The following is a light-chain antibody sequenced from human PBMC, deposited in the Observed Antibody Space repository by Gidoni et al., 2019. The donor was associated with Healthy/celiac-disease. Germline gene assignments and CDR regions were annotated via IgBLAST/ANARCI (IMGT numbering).Light chain of an antibody. Sequence: DIVMTQSPDSLAVSLGERATINCKSSQSVLYSSNNKNYLAWYQQKPGQPPKLLIYWASTRESGVSDRFSGSGSGTDFTLTISSLQAEDVAVYYCQQYYSTPLTFGGXTKVEIK. CDR3: QQYYSTPLT. J-gene: IGKJ4*01. CDR2: WAS. CDR1: QSVLYSSNNKNY. V-gene: IGKV4-1*01.